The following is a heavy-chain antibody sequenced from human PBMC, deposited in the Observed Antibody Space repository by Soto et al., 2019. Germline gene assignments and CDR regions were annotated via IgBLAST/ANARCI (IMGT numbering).Heavy chain of an antibody. CDR2: ISAYNGNT. J-gene: IGHJ6*02. D-gene: IGHD1-26*01. V-gene: IGHV1-18*04. CDR3: ARDVLVSGGYYYCGMDV. CDR1: GYTFTSYG. Sequence: ASVKVSCKASGYTFTSYGISWVRQAPGQRLEWMGWISAYNGNTNYAQKLQGRVTMTTDTSTSTAYMELRSLRSDDTAAYYSARDVLVSGGYYYCGMDVWGQVTTVTVSS.